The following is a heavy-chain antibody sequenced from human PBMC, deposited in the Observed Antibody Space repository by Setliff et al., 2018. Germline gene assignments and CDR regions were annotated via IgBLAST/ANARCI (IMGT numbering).Heavy chain of an antibody. CDR2: IIPILGIA. V-gene: IGHV1-69*10. J-gene: IGHJ6*02. CDR3: ARGIFTMVRGVIITGYYYYGMDV. Sequence: ASVKVSCKASGYTFTSYAMNWVRQAPGQGLEWMGGIIPILGIANYAQKFQGRVTITADKSTSTAYMELSSLRSEDTAVYYCARGIFTMVRGVIITGYYYYGMDVWGQGTTVTVSS. CDR1: GYTFTSYA. D-gene: IGHD3-10*01.